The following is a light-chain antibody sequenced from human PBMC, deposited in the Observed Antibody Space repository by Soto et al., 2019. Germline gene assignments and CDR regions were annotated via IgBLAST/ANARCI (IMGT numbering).Light chain of an antibody. CDR1: RGISNY. CDR3: QKSRA. J-gene: IGKJ1*01. V-gene: IGKV1-27*01. Sequence: DIQRTQSPSSLSASVGAGVPITCRAIRGISNYLAWYQQKPGKVPKLLIYAASTLQSGVPSRFSGSGSGTDFTLTISSLQPEDVATYYCQKSRAFGQGTKVEIK. CDR2: AAS.